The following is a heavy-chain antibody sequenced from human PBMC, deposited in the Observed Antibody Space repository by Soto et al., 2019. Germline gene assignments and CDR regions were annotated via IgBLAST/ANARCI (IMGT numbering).Heavy chain of an antibody. J-gene: IGHJ4*02. V-gene: IGHV1-18*01. D-gene: IGHD5-18*01. CDR2: ISAYNGNT. Sequence: QVQLVQSGAEVKKPGASVKVSCKASGYTFTSYGISWVRQAPGQGLEYMGWISAYNGNTNYAQNLQGRVTMTTDTPTRTGQMELRSLRADDTDGYYCERGGCHTAEAYWGQGTLVTVSS. CDR1: GYTFTSYG. CDR3: ERGGCHTAEAY.